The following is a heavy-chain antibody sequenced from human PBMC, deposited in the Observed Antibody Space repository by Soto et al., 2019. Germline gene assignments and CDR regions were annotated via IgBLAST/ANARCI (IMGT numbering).Heavy chain of an antibody. CDR2: IYHSGST. D-gene: IGHD3-10*01. Sequence: LSLTCAVSGGSISSSNWWSWVRQPPGKGLEWIGEIYHSGSTNYNPSLKSRVTISVDKSKNQVSLKLSSVTAADTAVYYCARLRMGRPTYYLQDYYGMDVWGQGTTVTVSS. J-gene: IGHJ6*02. CDR3: ARLRMGRPTYYLQDYYGMDV. CDR1: GGSISSSNW. V-gene: IGHV4-4*02.